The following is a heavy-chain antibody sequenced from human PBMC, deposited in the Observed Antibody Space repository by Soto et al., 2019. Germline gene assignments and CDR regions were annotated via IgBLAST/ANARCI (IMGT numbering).Heavy chain of an antibody. J-gene: IGHJ4*02. Sequence: GASVKVSCKASGYTFTGYYMHWVRQAPGQGLEWMGWINPNSGGTNYAQKFQGWATMTRDTSISTAYMELSRLRSDDTAVYYCARADYYDSSGGDYWGQGTLVTVSS. CDR1: GYTFTGYY. CDR3: ARADYYDSSGGDY. CDR2: INPNSGGT. D-gene: IGHD3-22*01. V-gene: IGHV1-2*04.